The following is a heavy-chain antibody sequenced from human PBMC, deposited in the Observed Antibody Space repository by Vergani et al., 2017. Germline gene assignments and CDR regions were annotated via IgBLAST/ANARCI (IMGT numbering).Heavy chain of an antibody. V-gene: IGHV5-51*01. J-gene: IGHJ4*02. CDR3: ARHTNYTDS. D-gene: IGHD5-24*01. CDR1: AYSFGNYW. Sequence: EVEMVQSGPEMRKPGESLTISCTGSAYSFGNYWIGWVRQMPGKCLEWMGIIFPADSATRYSPSFQGQVTISADKSISTAFLQWDSLKASDTALYYCARHTNYTDSWGQGTLVTVSS. CDR2: IFPADSAT.